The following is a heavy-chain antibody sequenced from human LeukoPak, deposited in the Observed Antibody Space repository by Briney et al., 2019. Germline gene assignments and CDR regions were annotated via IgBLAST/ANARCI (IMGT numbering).Heavy chain of an antibody. D-gene: IGHD3-10*01. CDR2: ISYDGNNH. Sequence: GGSLRLSCAASGFIFSSFGMHWVRQGPGKGLEWLAVISYDGNNHYSADSVKGRYTISRDNSKNTLYLQMNTLTAEDTAVYYCAKDRTRGNAANDAFDIWGQGTMVTVSP. CDR1: GFIFSSFG. CDR3: AKDRTRGNAANDAFDI. J-gene: IGHJ3*02. V-gene: IGHV3-30*18.